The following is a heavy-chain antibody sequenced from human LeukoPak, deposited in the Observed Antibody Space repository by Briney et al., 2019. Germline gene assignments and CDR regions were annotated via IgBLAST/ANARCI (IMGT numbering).Heavy chain of an antibody. CDR3: ARGVVVPAAIGYYFDY. J-gene: IGHJ4*02. V-gene: IGHV3-21*01. CDR2: ISSSSSYI. D-gene: IGHD2-2*01. Sequence: GGSLRLSCAASGFTFSSYSMNWVRQAPGKGLEWVSSISSSSSYIYYADSVKGRFTTSRDNAKNSLYLQMNSLRAEDTAVYYCARGVVVPAAIGYYFDYWGQGTLVTVSS. CDR1: GFTFSSYS.